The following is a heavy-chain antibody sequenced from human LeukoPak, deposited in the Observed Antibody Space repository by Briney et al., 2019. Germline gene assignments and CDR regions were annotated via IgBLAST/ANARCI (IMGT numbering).Heavy chain of an antibody. V-gene: IGHV3-23*01. CDR3: AKGWHRSSRGDFDH. CDR1: GFTFIAYA. Sequence: GGSLRLSCAASGFTFIAYAMTWVRQAPGKGLEWVSGISGSGDSTYYADSVKGRCTISRDNSKNTLYLQMSSLRAEDTAVYYCAKGWHRSSRGDFDHWGQGTLVTVSS. CDR2: ISGSGDST. J-gene: IGHJ4*02. D-gene: IGHD2-15*01.